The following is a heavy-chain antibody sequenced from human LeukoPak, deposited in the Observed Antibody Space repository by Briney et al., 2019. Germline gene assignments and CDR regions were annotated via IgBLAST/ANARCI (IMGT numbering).Heavy chain of an antibody. V-gene: IGHV4-4*07. CDR1: GGSISSYY. CDR2: IYTSGST. Sequence: SETLSLTCTVSGGSISSYYWSWIRQPAGKGLEWIGRIYTSGSTNYNPSLKSRVTMSVDTSKNQFSLKLSSVTAADTAAYYCARDLMITFGGVIVPRAFDIWGQGTMVTVSS. J-gene: IGHJ3*02. D-gene: IGHD3-16*02. CDR3: ARDLMITFGGVIVPRAFDI.